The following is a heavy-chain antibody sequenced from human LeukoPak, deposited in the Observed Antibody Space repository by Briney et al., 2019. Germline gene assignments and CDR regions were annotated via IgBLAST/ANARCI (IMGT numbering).Heavy chain of an antibody. J-gene: IGHJ3*02. CDR2: INQSGST. Sequence: PSETLSLTCAVYGGSFSGYYWSWIRQPPGKGLEWIGEINQSGSTNYNPSLKSRVTISVDTSKNQFSLKLSSVTAADTAVYYCARDGSYYGSDAFDIWGQGTMVTVSS. V-gene: IGHV4-34*01. CDR3: ARDGSYYGSDAFDI. D-gene: IGHD1-26*01. CDR1: GGSFSGYY.